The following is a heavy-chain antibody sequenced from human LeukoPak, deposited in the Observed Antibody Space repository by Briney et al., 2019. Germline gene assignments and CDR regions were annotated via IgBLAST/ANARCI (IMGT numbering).Heavy chain of an antibody. CDR2: IYHSGST. V-gene: IGHV4-38-2*02. D-gene: IGHD3-10*01. CDR1: GYSISSGYY. Sequence: SETLSLTCTVSGYSISSGYYWGWIRQPPGKGLEWIGSIYHSGSTYYNPSLKSRVTISVDTSKNQFSLKLSSVTAADTAVYYCARQGDYGSGSYLYYYYYMDVWGKGTTVTISS. J-gene: IGHJ6*03. CDR3: ARQGDYGSGSYLYYYYYMDV.